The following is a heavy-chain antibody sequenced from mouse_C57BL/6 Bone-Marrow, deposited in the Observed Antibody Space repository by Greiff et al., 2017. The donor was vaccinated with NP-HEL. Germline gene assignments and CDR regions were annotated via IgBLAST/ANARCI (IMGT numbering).Heavy chain of an antibody. CDR1: GYTFTSYW. CDR2: IDPSDSYT. J-gene: IGHJ1*03. V-gene: IGHV1-69*01. Sequence: QVQLKQSGAELVMPGASVKLSCKASGYTFTSYWMHWVKQRPGQGLEWIGEIDPSDSYTNYNQKFKGKSTLTVDKSSSTAYMQLSSLTSEDSAVYYCAREGITTVVDWYFDVWGTGTTVTVSS. D-gene: IGHD1-1*01. CDR3: AREGITTVVDWYFDV.